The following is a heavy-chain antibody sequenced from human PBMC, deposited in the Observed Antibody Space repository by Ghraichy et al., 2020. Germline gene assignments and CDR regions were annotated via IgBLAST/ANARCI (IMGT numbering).Heavy chain of an antibody. D-gene: IGHD4-11*01. Sequence: SETLSLTCTVSGGSISSGDYYWSWIRQPPGKGLEWIGYIYYSGSTYYNPSLKSRVTISVDTSKNQFSLKLSSVTAADTAVYYCARGFRGDYRKHSYFDYWGQGTLVTVSS. CDR2: IYYSGST. J-gene: IGHJ4*02. V-gene: IGHV4-30-4*01. CDR1: GGSISSGDYY. CDR3: ARGFRGDYRKHSYFDY.